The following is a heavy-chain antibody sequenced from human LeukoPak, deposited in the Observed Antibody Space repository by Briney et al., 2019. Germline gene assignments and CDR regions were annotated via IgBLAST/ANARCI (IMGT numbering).Heavy chain of an antibody. CDR2: IRKDGSEK. CDR3: ARHWEGVESDAFDI. J-gene: IGHJ3*02. V-gene: IGHV3-7*04. Sequence: GGSLRLCCAASGFTFEIYWMIWVRQAPGTGLALVATIRKDGSEKNYVDSVKGRFTISRDNAKNSLYLQMNSLRADDTALYYCARHWEGVESDAFDIWGQGTMVTVSS. CDR1: GFTFEIYW. D-gene: IGHD1-26*01.